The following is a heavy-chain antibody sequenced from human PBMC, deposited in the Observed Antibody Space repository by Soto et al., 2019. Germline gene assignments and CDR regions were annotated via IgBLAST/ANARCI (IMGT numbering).Heavy chain of an antibody. V-gene: IGHV1-69*06. CDR1: GGTFSSYA. D-gene: IGHD2-15*01. J-gene: IGHJ6*02. Sequence: QVQLVQSGAEVKKPGSSVKVSCKASGGTFSSYAISWVRQAPGQGLEWIGGIIPICGTANYAHKFQGRVTITADKSTSTAYMELSSRRSEDMAVYYLARGVVAATEAPTDDSTDVWVHGTTVIVS. CDR3: ARGVVAATEAPTDDSTDV. CDR2: IIPICGTA.